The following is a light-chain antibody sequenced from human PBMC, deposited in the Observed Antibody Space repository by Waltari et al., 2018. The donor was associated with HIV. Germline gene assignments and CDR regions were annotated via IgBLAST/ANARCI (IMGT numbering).Light chain of an antibody. CDR1: ELGDRY. CDR3: QARDSSTVV. V-gene: IGLV3-1*01. Sequence: SYELTQPPSVSVSPGQTASITCSGDELGDRYACWYQQKPCQSPLLVIYQDTKRPSGIPERFSGSNSGNTATLTISGTQAMDEADYYCQARDSSTVVFGGGTKLTVL. CDR2: QDT. J-gene: IGLJ2*01.